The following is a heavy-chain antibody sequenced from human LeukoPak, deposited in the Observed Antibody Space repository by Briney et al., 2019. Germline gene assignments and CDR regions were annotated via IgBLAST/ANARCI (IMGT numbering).Heavy chain of an antibody. V-gene: IGHV4-34*01. CDR2: INHSGST. CDR1: GGSFSGYY. J-gene: IGHJ4*02. D-gene: IGHD2-15*01. Sequence: PSETLSLTCAVYGGSFSGYYRSWIRQPPGKGLEWIGEINHSGSTNYNPSLKSRVTISVDTSKNQFSLKLSSVTAADTAVYYCASRRRGYCSGGSCFPVHYWGQGTLVTVSS. CDR3: ASRRRGYCSGGSCFPVHY.